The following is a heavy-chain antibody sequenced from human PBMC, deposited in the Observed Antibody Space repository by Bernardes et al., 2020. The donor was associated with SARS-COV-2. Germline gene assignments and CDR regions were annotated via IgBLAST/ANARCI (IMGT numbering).Heavy chain of an antibody. J-gene: IGHJ3*02. CDR2: ISGSGGIT. CDR1: GLTFSSHA. CDR3: AKDRGGDLLSGYSTLLGAFDI. D-gene: IGHD3-3*01. V-gene: IGHV3-23*01. Sequence: GGSLRLSCAGSGLTFSSHAMSWVRQAPGKGLEWVSTISGSGGITYYADSVKGRFTISRDNSKNTLYLQMNSLRAEDTAVYYCAKDRGGDLLSGYSTLLGAFDIWGQGPMVTVSS.